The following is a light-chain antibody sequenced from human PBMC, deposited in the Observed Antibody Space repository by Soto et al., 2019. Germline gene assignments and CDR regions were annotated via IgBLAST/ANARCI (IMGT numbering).Light chain of an antibody. CDR2: DVT. J-gene: IGLJ2*01. CDR1: SSDVGGYNS. Sequence: QSALAQPRSVSGSPGQSVTISCSGTSSDVGGYNSVSWYQQFPGKAPKLIIYDVTKRPSGVPDRFSGSKSGNTASLTISGLQAEDEADYYCCSYAASYTLVFGGGTKLTVL. V-gene: IGLV2-11*01. CDR3: CSYAASYTLV.